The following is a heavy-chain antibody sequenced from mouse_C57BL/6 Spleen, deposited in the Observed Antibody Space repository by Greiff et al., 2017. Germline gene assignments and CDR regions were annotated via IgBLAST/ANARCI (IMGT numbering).Heavy chain of an antibody. CDR2: IYPGDGDT. V-gene: IGHV1-80*01. CDR3: ARSWKTYFDY. Sequence: LMESGASVKISCKASGYAFSSYWMNWVKQRPGKGLEWIGQIYPGDGDTNYNGKFKGKATLTADKSSSTAYMHLSSLTSEDSAVYFCARSWKTYFDYWGQGTTLTVSS. CDR1: GYAFSSYW. J-gene: IGHJ2*01.